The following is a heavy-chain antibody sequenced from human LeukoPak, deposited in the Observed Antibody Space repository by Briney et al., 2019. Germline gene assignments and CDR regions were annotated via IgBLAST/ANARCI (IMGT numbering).Heavy chain of an antibody. Sequence: GGSLRLSCATSGFSFTDYPMNWVRQAPGKGLEWISNIRTTAEGAKYAYYADSVKGRVTISRDDGKNTLYLHMNSLRDDDTAVYYCATDQRYAFDYWGQGILVAVSS. D-gene: IGHD3-9*01. CDR2: IRTTAEGAKYA. J-gene: IGHJ4*02. CDR1: GFSFTDYP. CDR3: ATDQRYAFDY. V-gene: IGHV3-48*02.